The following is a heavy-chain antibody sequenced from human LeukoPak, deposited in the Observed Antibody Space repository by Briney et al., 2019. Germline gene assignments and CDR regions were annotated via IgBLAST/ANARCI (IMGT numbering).Heavy chain of an antibody. V-gene: IGHV3-15*01. D-gene: IGHD6-19*01. J-gene: IGHJ4*02. CDR1: GVSPSNAW. CDR3: TTGPEWVGLDY. Sequence: GSLRLSSAASGVSPSNAWMSWVRPTPGKGREWGGRIKSKTDGGTTNYAAPVKGTFTISRDDSKNTLYLQMNSLKTEDTAVYYCTTGPEWVGLDYWGQGTLVTVSS. CDR2: IKSKTDGGTT.